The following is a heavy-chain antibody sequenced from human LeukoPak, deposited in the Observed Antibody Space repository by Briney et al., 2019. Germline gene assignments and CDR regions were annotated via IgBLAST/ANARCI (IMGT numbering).Heavy chain of an antibody. Sequence: SETLSLTRAVYGESFSGSYWNWFRQPPGKGLVWIGEISHSGTSNYNPSLKSRVTISVDTSRNQFSLRLSSVTAADTAVYYCAGQPLGLLRAFDVWGQGTLVTVSS. CDR2: ISHSGTS. CDR1: GESFSGSY. D-gene: IGHD3-22*01. J-gene: IGHJ3*01. CDR3: AGQPLGLLRAFDV. V-gene: IGHV4-34*01.